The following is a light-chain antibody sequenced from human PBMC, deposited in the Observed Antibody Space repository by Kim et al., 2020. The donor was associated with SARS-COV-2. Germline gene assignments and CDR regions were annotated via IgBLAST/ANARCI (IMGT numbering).Light chain of an antibody. CDR3: QQNFCLPHT. J-gene: IGKJ2*01. Sequence: DIQLTQSPSSLSASVGDRVTITCRASQSIGTYLNWYQQKPGKAPKVLISDVSNLQSGVPSRFSGSGSGTDFTLTIIRLQPEDLATYPCQQNFCLPHTFGRGTKLEI. CDR2: DVS. V-gene: IGKV1-39*01. CDR1: QSIGTY.